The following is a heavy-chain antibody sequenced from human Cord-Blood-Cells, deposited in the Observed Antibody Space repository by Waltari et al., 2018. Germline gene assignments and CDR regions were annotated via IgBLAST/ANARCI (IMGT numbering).Heavy chain of an antibody. CDR3: ATQGAYSGSYYFAFDI. CDR1: GYTLTELS. Sequence: VQLVQSGAEVKKPGASVKVSCKVSGYTLTELSMHWVRQAPGKGLEWMGGFDPEDGETIYAQKFQGRVTMTEDTSTDTAYMELSSLRSEDTAVYYCATQGAYSGSYYFAFDIWGQGTMVTVSS. J-gene: IGHJ3*02. V-gene: IGHV1-24*01. D-gene: IGHD1-26*01. CDR2: FDPEDGET.